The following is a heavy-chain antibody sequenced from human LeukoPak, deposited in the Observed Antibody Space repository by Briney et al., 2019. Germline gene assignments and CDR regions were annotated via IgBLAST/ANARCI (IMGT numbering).Heavy chain of an antibody. Sequence: SHPLSLPCAISGHRVSSNSAAWNWIRQSPSRVLEWRGRTYYRSKWHNSYAISVKSRITINPDTSKNQFSLQLNSVTPEDTAVYYCARTESSYVDYWGQGTLVTVSS. D-gene: IGHD2-2*01. CDR2: TYYRSKWHN. V-gene: IGHV6-1*01. CDR3: ARTESSYVDY. J-gene: IGHJ4*02. CDR1: GHRVSSNSAA.